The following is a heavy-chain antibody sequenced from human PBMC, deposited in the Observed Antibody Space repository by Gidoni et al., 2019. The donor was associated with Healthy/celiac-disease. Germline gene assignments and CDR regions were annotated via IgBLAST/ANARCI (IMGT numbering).Heavy chain of an antibody. J-gene: IGHJ6*02. CDR3: ARDAAASPHYYYGMDV. D-gene: IGHD2-2*01. V-gene: IGHV1-3*01. CDR2: INAGNGNT. CDR1: GYTFTSYA. Sequence: QVQLVQSGAEVKKPGASVKVSCKASGYTFTSYAMHWVRQAPGQRLEWMGWINAGNGNTKYSQKFQGRVTITRDTSASTAYMELSSLRSEDTAVYYCARDAAASPHYYYGMDVWGQGTTVTVSS.